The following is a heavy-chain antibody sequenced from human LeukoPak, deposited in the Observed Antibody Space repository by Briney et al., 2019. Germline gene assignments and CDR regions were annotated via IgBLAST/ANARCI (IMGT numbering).Heavy chain of an antibody. J-gene: IGHJ6*03. CDR3: AREVVLMVYANYYMDV. CDR2: IYYSGST. CDR1: GGSIRSGDSY. V-gene: IGHV4-30-4*08. Sequence: SETLSLTCTVSGGSIRSGDSYWSWIRQPPGTGLEWIAYIYYSGSTYYNPPLKGRVTISVYTSKNPFSPKLRYVTAADTDVYYCAREVVLMVYANYYMDVWGKGTTVTVSS. D-gene: IGHD2-8*01.